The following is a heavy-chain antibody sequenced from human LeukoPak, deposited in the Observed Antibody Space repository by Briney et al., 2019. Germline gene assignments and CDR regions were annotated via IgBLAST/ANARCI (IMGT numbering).Heavy chain of an antibody. CDR3: AIWAGGNAPVASFDY. D-gene: IGHD3-16*01. CDR2: INLSTGDT. CDR1: GYIFIGYY. V-gene: IGHV1-2*02. J-gene: IGHJ4*02. Sequence: ASVKVSCKPYGYIFIGYYMHWMRQAPGQGLEWMGWINLSTGDTNYAQKFQGRVTMTRDTSIRTAYMEMSRLRYDDTALYYCAIWAGGNAPVASFDYWGEGTLVTVSS.